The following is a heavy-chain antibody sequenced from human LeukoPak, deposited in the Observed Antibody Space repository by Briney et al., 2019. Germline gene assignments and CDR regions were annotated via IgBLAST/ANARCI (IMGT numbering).Heavy chain of an antibody. D-gene: IGHD6-6*01. CDR3: SLGSSSSEHDY. CDR1: GFTFSSYG. Sequence: GGSLRLSCAASGFTFSSYGMHWVRQAPGKGLEWVAVISYDGSNKYYADSVKGRFTISRDNSKNTLYLQMNSLRAEDTAVYYCSLGSSSSEHDYWGQGTLVTVSS. J-gene: IGHJ4*02. V-gene: IGHV3-30*03. CDR2: ISYDGSNK.